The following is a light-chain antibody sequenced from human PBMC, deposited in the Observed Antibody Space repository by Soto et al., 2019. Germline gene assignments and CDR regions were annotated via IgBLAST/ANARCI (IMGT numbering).Light chain of an antibody. CDR2: ALS. Sequence: DIVMTQTPLSLPFTPGDPASMSCRSSQSLFYSDYGFTYLDWYLQKPGQSPHLLIYALSYRASGVPDRFSGSGSGTNFTLKISRVEAEDVGVYYCMHRIEFPWTFGPGTKVDLK. J-gene: IGKJ3*01. V-gene: IGKV2-40*01. CDR1: QSLFYSDYGFTY. CDR3: MHRIEFPWT.